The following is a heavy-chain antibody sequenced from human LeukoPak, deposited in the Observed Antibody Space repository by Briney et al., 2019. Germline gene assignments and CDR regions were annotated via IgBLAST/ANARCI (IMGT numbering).Heavy chain of an antibody. CDR2: INPNSGGT. Sequence: ASVKVSCKASGYTFTAYYMHWVRQARGQGLEWMGWINPNSGGTNYAQKFQGRVTMTRDTSISTAYMELSRLRSDDTAVYYCARDWAWYSSSKNWFDPWGQGTLVTVSS. J-gene: IGHJ5*02. CDR3: ARDWAWYSSSKNWFDP. D-gene: IGHD6-13*01. CDR1: GYTFTAYY. V-gene: IGHV1-2*02.